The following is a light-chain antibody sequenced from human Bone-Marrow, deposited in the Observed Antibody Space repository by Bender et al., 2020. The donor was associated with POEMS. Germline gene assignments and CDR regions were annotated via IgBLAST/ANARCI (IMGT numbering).Light chain of an antibody. Sequence: NFMLTQPHSVSESPGKTVTISFTRTSGSIVSNYVQWYQQRPGSSPTTVVYEDNQRPSGVPARFSGSIDTSSNSASLTISGLKTEDEADYYCQSYDINNVVFGGGTKLTVL. CDR2: EDN. CDR1: SGSIVSNY. CDR3: QSYDINNVV. J-gene: IGLJ3*02. V-gene: IGLV6-57*01.